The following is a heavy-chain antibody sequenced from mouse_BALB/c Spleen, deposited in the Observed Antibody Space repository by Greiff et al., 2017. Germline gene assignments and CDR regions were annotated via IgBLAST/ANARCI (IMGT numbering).Heavy chain of an antibody. CDR3: TRRSSCAMDY. J-gene: IGHJ4*01. CDR2: IDPETGGT. CDR1: GYTFTDYE. Sequence: QVQLQQSGAELVRPGASVTLSCKASGYTFTDYEMHWVKQTPVHGLEWIGAIDPETGGTAYNQKFKGKATLTADKSSSTAYMELRSLTSEDSAVYYGTRRSSCAMDYWGQGTSVTVSS. V-gene: IGHV1-15*01.